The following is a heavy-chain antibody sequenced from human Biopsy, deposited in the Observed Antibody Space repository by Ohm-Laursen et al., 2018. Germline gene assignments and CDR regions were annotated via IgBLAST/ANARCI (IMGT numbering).Heavy chain of an antibody. CDR1: GASVKTSGYF. CDR3: VREPKTGTAEAWYFDL. Sequence: TLSLTCRVSGASVKTSGYFWAWIRKRPGKGLEWIGYISYNERTHYNPSLTSRLAISFDTSNNRISLQLRTVSVADTAVYYCVREPKTGTAEAWYFDLWGRGSRSLSP. J-gene: IGHJ2*01. V-gene: IGHV4-31*03. D-gene: IGHD3-9*01. CDR2: ISYNERT.